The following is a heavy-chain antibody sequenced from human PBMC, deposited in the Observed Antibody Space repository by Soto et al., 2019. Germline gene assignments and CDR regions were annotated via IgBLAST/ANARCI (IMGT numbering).Heavy chain of an antibody. V-gene: IGHV3-23*01. CDR3: AKVEGEQWLVPHLGN. CDR1: GFNFKKFA. J-gene: IGHJ4*02. CDR2: ISCCGGST. Sequence: EVQLLESGGGVVQPGGSLRLSCVASGFNFKKFAMPWVRQAPGEGLEWVSGISCCGGSTSYADSVKGRFSIARDDSKNPLSLEMKSLKVEDTAQYSCAKVEGEQWLVPHLGNWGQGTLVTVS. D-gene: IGHD6-19*01.